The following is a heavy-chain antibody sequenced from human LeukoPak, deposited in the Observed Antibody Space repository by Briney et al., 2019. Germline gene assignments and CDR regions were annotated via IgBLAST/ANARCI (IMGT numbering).Heavy chain of an antibody. J-gene: IGHJ4*02. D-gene: IGHD5-24*01. CDR2: IYPADSDT. CDR3: ARRRGDGYNSPFDY. V-gene: IGHV5-51*01. CDR1: GYSFTSYW. Sequence: PGESLKISCKGSGYSFTSYWIDWVRQMPGQGLEWMGIIYPADSDTRYSPSFQGQVTISADKSINTAYLQWSTLKASDTATYYCARRRGDGYNSPFDYWGQGTLVTVPS.